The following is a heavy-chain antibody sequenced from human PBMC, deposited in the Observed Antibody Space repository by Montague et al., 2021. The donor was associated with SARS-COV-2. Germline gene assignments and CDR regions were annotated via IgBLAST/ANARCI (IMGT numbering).Heavy chain of an antibody. CDR3: ARQPSNWYDP. Sequence: QSGAEVKLPGESLKISCKTSGYNFTRYWIGWVRQMPGKGLEWMGXINPGDSDTKYSPSFQGQVTISADKSIGTAYLQWSSLKTSDTAMYYCARQPSNWYDPWGQGTLVIVSS. V-gene: IGHV5-51*01. CDR1: GYNFTRYW. CDR2: INPGDSDT. J-gene: IGHJ5*02.